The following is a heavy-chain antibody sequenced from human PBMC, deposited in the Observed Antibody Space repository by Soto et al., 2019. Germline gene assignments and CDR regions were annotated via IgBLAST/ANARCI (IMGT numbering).Heavy chain of an antibody. V-gene: IGHV3-30*18. Sequence: GGSLRLSCAATGFIFRSYGIHWVRQAPGKGLEWVAVISHDGSNAYYADAVNGRFTISRDNARNTVYLQMNSLRGEDTAVYYCAKQGIEVAGTDYFDYWGQGA. J-gene: IGHJ4*02. D-gene: IGHD6-19*01. CDR3: AKQGIEVAGTDYFDY. CDR1: GFIFRSYG. CDR2: ISHDGSNA.